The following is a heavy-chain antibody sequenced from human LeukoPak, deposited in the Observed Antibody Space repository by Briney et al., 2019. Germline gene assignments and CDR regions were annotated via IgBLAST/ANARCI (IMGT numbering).Heavy chain of an antibody. CDR3: ARAPGVVVPAATGWFDP. J-gene: IGHJ5*02. Sequence: SETLSLTCTVSGGSISSYYWSWIRQPPGKGLEWIGYIYYSGSTNYNPSLKSRVTISVDTSKNQFSLKLSSVTAAETAVYYCARAPGVVVPAATGWFDPWGQGTLVTVSS. CDR2: IYYSGST. D-gene: IGHD2-2*01. V-gene: IGHV4-59*01. CDR1: GGSISSYY.